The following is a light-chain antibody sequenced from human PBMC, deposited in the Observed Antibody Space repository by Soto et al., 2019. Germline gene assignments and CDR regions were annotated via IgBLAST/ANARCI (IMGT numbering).Light chain of an antibody. V-gene: IGLV2-14*01. CDR3: SSYTSSSTLFDV. Sequence: SVLTQPASVSGSPGQSITISCTGTSSDVGGYNYVSWYQQHPGKAPKLMIYEVSNRPSGVSNRFSGSKSGNTASLTISGLQAEDEADYYCSSYTSSSTLFDVFGPGINVTV. CDR2: EVS. CDR1: SSDVGGYNY. J-gene: IGLJ1*01.